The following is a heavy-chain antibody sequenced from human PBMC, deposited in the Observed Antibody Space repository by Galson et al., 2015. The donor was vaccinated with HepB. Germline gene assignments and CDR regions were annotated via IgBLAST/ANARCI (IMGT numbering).Heavy chain of an antibody. J-gene: IGHJ6*03. Sequence: SLRLSFAVSGFMLSDNYMSWIRQAPGKGLEWVANIKRDRSDTYYVDSVKGRFTISRDNAKNSLLLHMNSLNAEDTAVYYCARYYWADSYYMDVWGKGTTVTVSS. CDR2: IKRDRSDT. V-gene: IGHV3-7*01. CDR3: ARYYWADSYYMDV. CDR1: GFMLSDNY. D-gene: IGHD3-10*01.